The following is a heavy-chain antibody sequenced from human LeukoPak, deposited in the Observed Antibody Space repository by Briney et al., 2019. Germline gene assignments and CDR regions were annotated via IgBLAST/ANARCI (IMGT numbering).Heavy chain of an antibody. CDR3: AAGIVVVPAARGWFDP. Sequence: ETLSLTCAVYGGSFSGYYWSWIRQPPGKGLEWVSSISSSSSYIYYADSVKGRFTISRDNAKNSLYLQMNSLRAEDTAVYYCAAGIVVVPAARGWFDPWGQGTPVTVSS. CDR2: ISSSSSYI. D-gene: IGHD2-2*01. V-gene: IGHV3-21*01. J-gene: IGHJ5*02. CDR1: GGSFSGYY.